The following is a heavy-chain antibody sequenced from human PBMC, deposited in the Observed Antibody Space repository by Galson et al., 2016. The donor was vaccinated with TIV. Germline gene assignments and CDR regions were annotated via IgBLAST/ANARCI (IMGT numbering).Heavy chain of an antibody. CDR2: IIPLFSTA. V-gene: IGHV1-69*13. CDR3: AKDHNTAMDTYYWYYGMDV. CDR1: GGSFSSYV. D-gene: IGHD5-18*01. J-gene: IGHJ6*02. Sequence: SVKVSCKASGGSFSSYVISWVRQAPGQGLEWMGGIIPLFSTANYAQKFQGRVTITADESTSTAYMELSSLSSEDTAIYYCAKDHNTAMDTYYWYYGMDVWGQGTTVTVSS.